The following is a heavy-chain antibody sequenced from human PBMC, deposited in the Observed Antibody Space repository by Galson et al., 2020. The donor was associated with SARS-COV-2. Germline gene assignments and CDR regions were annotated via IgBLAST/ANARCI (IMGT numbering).Heavy chain of an antibody. J-gene: IGHJ6*02. CDR1: GGSIHSYY. D-gene: IGHD2-15*01. V-gene: IGHV4-59*08. CDR2: VYYTGNT. CDR3: ARDTPNYGMDV. Sequence: SETLSLTCTVSGGSIHSYYWTWIRQPPGKGLEWIGNVYYTGNTKYNPSLESRVTISVDTSLNQFSLKLSSVSAADTAVYYCARDTPNYGMDVWGQGTTVTVSS.